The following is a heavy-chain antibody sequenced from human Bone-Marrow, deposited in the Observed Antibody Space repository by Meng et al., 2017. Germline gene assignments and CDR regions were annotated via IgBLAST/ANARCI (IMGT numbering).Heavy chain of an antibody. Sequence: GGSLRLSCAASGFTFSSYAMHWVRQAPGKGLEWVAVISYDGSNKYYADSVKGRFTISRDNSKNTLYLQMNSLRAEDTAVYYCASQLWLPYYYYGMDVWGRGTTVTVSS. J-gene: IGHJ6*02. CDR1: GFTFSSYA. V-gene: IGHV3-30*04. CDR3: ASQLWLPYYYYGMDV. CDR2: ISYDGSNK. D-gene: IGHD5-18*01.